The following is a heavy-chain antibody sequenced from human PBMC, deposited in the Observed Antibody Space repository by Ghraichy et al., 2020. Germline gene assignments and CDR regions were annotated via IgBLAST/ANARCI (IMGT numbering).Heavy chain of an antibody. D-gene: IGHD2-2*01. CDR2: IRYDGSNK. V-gene: IGHV3-30*02. CDR1: GFTFSSYG. CDR3: AKDLRYCSSTSCYRSPYYGMDV. Sequence: LTCAASGFTFSSYGMHWVRQAPGKGLEWVAFIRYDGSNKYYADSVKGRFTISRDNSKNTLYLQMNSLRAEDTAVYYCAKDLRYCSSTSCYRSPYYGMDVWGQGTTVTVSS. J-gene: IGHJ6*02.